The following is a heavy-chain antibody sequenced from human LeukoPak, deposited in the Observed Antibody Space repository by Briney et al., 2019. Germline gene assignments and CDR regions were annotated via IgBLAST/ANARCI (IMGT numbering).Heavy chain of an antibody. J-gene: IGHJ3*02. Sequence: GGSLRLSCAASGFTVSSNFMSWVRQAPGKGLEWVSVIYSGGSTYYADSVKGRFTISRDNSKNTLYLQMNSLRVEDTAVYYCARDPYCGGDCYPDAFDIWGQGTMVTVSS. D-gene: IGHD2-21*02. CDR1: GFTVSSNF. V-gene: IGHV3-66*01. CDR3: ARDPYCGGDCYPDAFDI. CDR2: IYSGGST.